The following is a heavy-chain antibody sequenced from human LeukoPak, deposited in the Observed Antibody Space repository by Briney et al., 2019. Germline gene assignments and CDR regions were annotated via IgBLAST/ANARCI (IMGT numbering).Heavy chain of an antibody. V-gene: IGHV4-38-2*02. D-gene: IGHD6-19*01. CDR1: GYSISSGYY. Sequence: SETLSLTCTVSGYSISSGYYWGWIRQPPGKGLEWIGSIYHSGSTYYNPSLKGRVTISVDTSKNQFSLKLSSVTAADTAVYYCARVGIAVAATNNWFDPWGQGTLVTVSS. CDR3: ARVGIAVAATNNWFDP. CDR2: IYHSGST. J-gene: IGHJ5*02.